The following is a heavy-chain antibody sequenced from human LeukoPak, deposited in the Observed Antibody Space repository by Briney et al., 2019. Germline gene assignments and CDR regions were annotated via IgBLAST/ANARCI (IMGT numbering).Heavy chain of an antibody. CDR1: GGSISSYY. CDR3: ARRTYYYDSSGYYYYYIDV. Sequence: SETLSLTCTVSGGSISSYYWSWIRQPPGKGLEWIGYIDYSGSTNYNASLKSRVTISVDTSKNHFSLKLSSVTAADTAVYYCARRTYYYDSSGYYYYYIDVWGKGTTVTVSS. J-gene: IGHJ6*03. V-gene: IGHV4-59*08. D-gene: IGHD3-22*01. CDR2: IDYSGST.